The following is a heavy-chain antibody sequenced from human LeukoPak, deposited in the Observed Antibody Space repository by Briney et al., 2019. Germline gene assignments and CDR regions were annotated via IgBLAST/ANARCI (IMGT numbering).Heavy chain of an antibody. J-gene: IGHJ6*03. V-gene: IGHV4-4*02. D-gene: IGHD1-26*01. CDR1: GGSISSGNW. CDR3: AREGSRRLYMDV. Sequence: SGTLSLTCVVSGGSISSGNWWSWVRQPPGMELEWIGEIFHNGSSNYNPSLKSRVTMSLDKSNNQFSLKLSSVTAADTAVYSCAREGSRRLYMDVWGKGTTVIVSS. CDR2: IFHNGSS.